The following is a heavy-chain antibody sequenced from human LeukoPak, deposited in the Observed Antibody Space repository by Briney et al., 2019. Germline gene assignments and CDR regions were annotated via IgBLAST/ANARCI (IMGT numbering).Heavy chain of an antibody. J-gene: IGHJ4*02. CDR3: ARDKARGLRYFDWPPRY. CDR1: GYTFTSYY. V-gene: IGHV1-46*01. CDR2: INPNGGTT. Sequence: GASVKVSCKAFGYTFTSYYIHWVRQAPGQGLEWMGIINPNGGTTYSAQNFQGRVTMIRDTSTTTVYMVLSSLRFEDTAVYYCARDKARGLRYFDWPPRYWGQGTLVTVSS. D-gene: IGHD3-9*01.